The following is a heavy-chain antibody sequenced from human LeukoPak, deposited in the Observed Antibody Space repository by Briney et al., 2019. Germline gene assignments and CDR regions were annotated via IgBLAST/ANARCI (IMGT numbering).Heavy chain of an antibody. CDR2: MWDDGTNE. Sequence: GRSLRLSCTASGFNFGIYGMHWVRQAPGKGLEWVAVMWDDGTNEYYVESVKGRFTISRDNGKRTLYLQMNSLRVEDTAVYYCARDPSGSSSWVRFDYWGQGTLVTVSS. V-gene: IGHV3-33*01. CDR1: GFNFGIYG. J-gene: IGHJ4*02. D-gene: IGHD6-13*01. CDR3: ARDPSGSSSWVRFDY.